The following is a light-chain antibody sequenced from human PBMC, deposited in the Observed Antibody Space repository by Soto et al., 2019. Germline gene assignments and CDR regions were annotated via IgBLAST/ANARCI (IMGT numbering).Light chain of an antibody. V-gene: IGLV2-14*03. CDR2: DVS. CDR3: SSYTTSNTRQIV. Sequence: ALTQPASVSGSPGQSITISCTGTSSDVGGYNYVSWYQHHPGKAPKLLIYDVSNRPSGVSNRFSGSKSDNTASLTISGLQPEDEADYYCSSYTTSNTRQIVFGTGTKVTVL. J-gene: IGLJ1*01. CDR1: SSDVGGYNY.